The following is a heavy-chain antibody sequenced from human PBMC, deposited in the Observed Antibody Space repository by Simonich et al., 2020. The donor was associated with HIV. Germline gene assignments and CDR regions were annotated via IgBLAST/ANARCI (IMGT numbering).Heavy chain of an antibody. D-gene: IGHD3-16*01. CDR3: ARGGGDGYNY. V-gene: IGHV4-34*01. CDR1: GGSFSGYY. CDR2: INHRGST. Sequence: QVQLQQWGAGLLKPSETLSLTCAVYGGSFSGYYWSWIRQPPGKGLEWIGEINHRGSTNYNPSRKSRVTISIDTSKNQCSLKLSSVTAADTAVYYCARGGGDGYNYWGQGTLVTVSS. J-gene: IGHJ4*02.